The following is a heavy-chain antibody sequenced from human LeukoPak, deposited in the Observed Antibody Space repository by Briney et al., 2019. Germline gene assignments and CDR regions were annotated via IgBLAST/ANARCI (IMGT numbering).Heavy chain of an antibody. V-gene: IGHV1-18*01. CDR1: GYTFTSYG. Sequence: ASVKVSCKASGYTFTSYGIIWVRQAPGQGLEWMGWISAYNGNTNYAQKLQGRVTMTTDTSTSTAYMELRSLRSDDTAVYYCARGVLSGYCSGGSCVYFDYWGQGTLVTVSS. J-gene: IGHJ4*02. D-gene: IGHD2-15*01. CDR3: ARGVLSGYCSGGSCVYFDY. CDR2: ISAYNGNT.